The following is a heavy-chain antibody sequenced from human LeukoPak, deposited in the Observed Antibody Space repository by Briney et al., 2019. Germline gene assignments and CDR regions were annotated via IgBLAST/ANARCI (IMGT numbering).Heavy chain of an antibody. CDR2: IYYSGST. J-gene: IGHJ4*02. CDR1: GGSISSYY. CDR3: ARGVSRDYGDS. Sequence: SETLSLTCTVSGGSISSYYWSWIRQPPGKGLEWIGYIYYSGSTNYNPSLKSRVTMSVDTSKNQFSLKLSSVTAADTAVYYCARGVSRDYGDSWGQGTLVTVSS. V-gene: IGHV4-59*12. D-gene: IGHD3-16*01.